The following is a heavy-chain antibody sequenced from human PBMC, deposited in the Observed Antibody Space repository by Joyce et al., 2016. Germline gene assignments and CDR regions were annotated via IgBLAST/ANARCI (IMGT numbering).Heavy chain of an antibody. CDR1: DDSIRSLNYS. CDR2: IYYSGNT. Sequence: QLPLQESGPGLVKPSGTLSLTCSVSDDSIRSLNYSWGWVRQPPGKGLEWIGTIYYSGNTYFNPSLKSRATIAVDRIKTQFSLRLTSVTAADTGLYYCARGNSGWFDPWGQGTLVTVSS. CDR3: ARGNSGWFDP. V-gene: IGHV4-39*01. D-gene: IGHD2-21*01. J-gene: IGHJ5*02.